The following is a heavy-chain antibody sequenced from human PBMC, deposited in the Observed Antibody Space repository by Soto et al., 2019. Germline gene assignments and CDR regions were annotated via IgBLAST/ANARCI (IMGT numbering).Heavy chain of an antibody. CDR3: ATAPTGRYWGFFDS. D-gene: IGHD2-8*02. J-gene: IGHJ4*02. V-gene: IGHV4-59*01. CDR2: IYFSGFT. CDR1: GRSISNYY. Sequence: SETLSLTCTVSGRSISNYYWSWFRQPPGEGLEWIGYIYFSGFTNYNPSLKSRVAISLDMSRFQFSLKLASVTAADTAVYYCATAPTGRYWGFFDSWGRGTLVTVSS.